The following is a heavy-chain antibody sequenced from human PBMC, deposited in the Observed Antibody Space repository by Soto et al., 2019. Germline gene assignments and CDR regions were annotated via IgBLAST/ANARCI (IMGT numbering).Heavy chain of an antibody. V-gene: IGHV3-23*01. CDR3: AKDYSSSFYYYYGMDV. J-gene: IGHJ6*02. D-gene: IGHD6-6*01. Sequence: GGSLRLSSAASGFTFSSYAMSWVRQAPGKGLEWVSALSGSGGSTYYADSVKGRFTISRDNSKNTLYLQMSSLRAEDTAVYYCAKDYSSSFYYYYGMDVWGQGTTVTVSS. CDR1: GFTFSSYA. CDR2: LSGSGGST.